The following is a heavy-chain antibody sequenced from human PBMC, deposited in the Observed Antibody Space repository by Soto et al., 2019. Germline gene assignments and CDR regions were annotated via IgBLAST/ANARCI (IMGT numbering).Heavy chain of an antibody. J-gene: IGHJ6*02. Sequence: VGSLRLSCAASGFTFSNAWMSWVRQAPGKGLEWVGRIKSKTDGGTTDYAAPVKGRLTISRDDSKNTLYLQINSLKTEDTAVYYCTTDDFGDYVLYYYYGMDVWGQGTTVTVSS. CDR1: GFTFSNAW. CDR3: TTDDFGDYVLYYYYGMDV. V-gene: IGHV3-15*01. D-gene: IGHD4-17*01. CDR2: IKSKTDGGTT.